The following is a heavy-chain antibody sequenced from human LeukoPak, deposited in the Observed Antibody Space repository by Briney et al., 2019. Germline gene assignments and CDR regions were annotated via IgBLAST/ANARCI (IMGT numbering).Heavy chain of an antibody. J-gene: IGHJ5*02. D-gene: IGHD3-10*01. V-gene: IGHV1-2*02. Sequence: GASVKVSCKASGYTFTAYYIHWVRQAPGQGLELMGWINPNNGGANYVQKFQGRVTMTRDTSISTAYMERSRLRSDDTAVYYCARGSYYNENWFDPWGQGTLVTVSS. CDR2: INPNNGGA. CDR1: GYTFTAYY. CDR3: ARGSYYNENWFDP.